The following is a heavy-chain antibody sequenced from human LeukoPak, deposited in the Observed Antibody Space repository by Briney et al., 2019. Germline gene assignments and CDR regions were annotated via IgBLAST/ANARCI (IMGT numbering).Heavy chain of an antibody. CDR3: ARDSRFMITFGGVKSVFDY. D-gene: IGHD3-16*01. CDR2: MNPNSGNT. CDR1: GYTFTSYD. Sequence: ASVKVSCKASGYTFTSYDINWVRQATGQGLEWMGWMNPNSGNTGYAQKFQGRVTMTTDTSTSTAYMELRSLRSDDTAVYYCARDSRFMITFGGVKSVFDYWGQGPLVTVSS. V-gene: IGHV1-8*01. J-gene: IGHJ4*02.